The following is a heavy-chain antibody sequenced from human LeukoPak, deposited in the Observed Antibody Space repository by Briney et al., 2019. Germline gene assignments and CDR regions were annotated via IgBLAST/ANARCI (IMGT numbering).Heavy chain of an antibody. CDR3: ARVWELSFDY. CDR1: GFTFRSYA. D-gene: IGHD1-26*01. Sequence: GGSLRLSCAASGFTFRSYALHWVRQAPGKGLEWVAVSYSGGTSQYAESVKGRFTISRDNSKNTLDLQMNSLRVEDTALYYCARVWELSFDYWGQGTLVTVSS. J-gene: IGHJ4*02. V-gene: IGHV3-NL1*01. CDR2: SYSGGTS.